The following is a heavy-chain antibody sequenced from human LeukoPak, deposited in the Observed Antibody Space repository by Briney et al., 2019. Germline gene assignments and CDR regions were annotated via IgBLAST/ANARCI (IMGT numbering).Heavy chain of an antibody. D-gene: IGHD5-18*01. V-gene: IGHV3-9*01. Sequence: PGRSLRLSCAASGFTFDDYAMHWVRQAPGKGLEWVSGISWNSGSIGYADSVKGRFTISRDNAKNSLYLQMNSLRAEDTAVYYCARDREGHRYGYDYYMDVWGKGTTVTVSS. CDR3: ARDREGHRYGYDYYMDV. CDR1: GFTFDDYA. J-gene: IGHJ6*03. CDR2: ISWNSGSI.